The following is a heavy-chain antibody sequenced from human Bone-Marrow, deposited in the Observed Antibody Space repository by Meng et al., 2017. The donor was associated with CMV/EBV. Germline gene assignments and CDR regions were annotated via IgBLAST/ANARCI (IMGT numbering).Heavy chain of an antibody. CDR3: SRADFWSGYLLNMDV. CDR1: GGTFSSYA. Sequence: SVKVSCKASGGTFSSYAISWVRQAPGQGLEWMGGIIPIFGTANYAEKFQGRVTITTDESTSTAYMEMSSLRSEDTAVYYCSRADFWSGYLLNMDVWGQGTTVTVSS. V-gene: IGHV1-69*05. J-gene: IGHJ6*02. CDR2: IIPIFGTA. D-gene: IGHD3-3*01.